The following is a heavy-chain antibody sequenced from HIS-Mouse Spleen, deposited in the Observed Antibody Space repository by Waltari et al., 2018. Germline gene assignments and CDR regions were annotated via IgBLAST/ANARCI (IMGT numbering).Heavy chain of an antibody. CDR2: IYSGGRT. Sequence: EVQLVESGGGLIQPGGSLRLSCAASGFTVSSNYMSWVRQAPGKGLEWVSVIYSGGRTYYADSVKGRFTISRDNSKNTLYLQMNSLRAEDTAVYYCARDQDSSGWWGNYWGQGTLVTVSS. CDR1: GFTVSSNY. V-gene: IGHV3-53*01. D-gene: IGHD6-19*01. CDR3: ARDQDSSGWWGNY. J-gene: IGHJ4*02.